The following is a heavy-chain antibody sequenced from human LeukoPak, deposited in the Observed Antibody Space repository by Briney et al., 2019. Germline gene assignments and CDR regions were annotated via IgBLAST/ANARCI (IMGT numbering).Heavy chain of an antibody. J-gene: IGHJ3*02. CDR2: ISASANST. CDR3: ASNNCSGGSCYSGGAFDI. CDR1: GFTFDIYA. D-gene: IGHD2-15*01. V-gene: IGHV3-23*01. Sequence: GGSLRLSCAASGFTFDIYAMTWVRQAPGKGPDWVSGISASANSTYYADSVKGRFIISRDNSKNTLYLQMNSLRAEDTAVYYCASNNCSGGSCYSGGAFDIWGQGTMVTVSS.